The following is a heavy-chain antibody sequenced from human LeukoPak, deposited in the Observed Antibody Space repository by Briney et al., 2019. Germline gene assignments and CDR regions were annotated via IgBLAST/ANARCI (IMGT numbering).Heavy chain of an antibody. Sequence: PGGSLRLSCAASGFTFSSYSMNWVRQAPGKGLEWVSSISSSSSYIYYADSVKGRFTISRDNAKNSLYLQMNSLRAEDTAVYYCARGAYDEGAFDIWGQGTMVTVSS. CDR3: ARGAYDEGAFDI. J-gene: IGHJ3*02. D-gene: IGHD5-12*01. CDR2: ISSSSSYI. CDR1: GFTFSSYS. V-gene: IGHV3-21*01.